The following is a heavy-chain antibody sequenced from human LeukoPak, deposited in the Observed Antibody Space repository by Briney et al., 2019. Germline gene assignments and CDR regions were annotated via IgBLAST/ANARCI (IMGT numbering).Heavy chain of an antibody. Sequence: GASVKVSCKASGYTFTSYAISWVRQAPGQGLEWMGGIIPIFGTANYAQKFQGRVTITADESTSTAYMELSSLRSEDTAVYYCAARNDYYYDSSGYFDYWGQGTLVTVSS. CDR2: IIPIFGTA. J-gene: IGHJ4*02. V-gene: IGHV1-69*13. CDR1: GYTFTSYA. CDR3: AARNDYYYDSSGYFDY. D-gene: IGHD3-22*01.